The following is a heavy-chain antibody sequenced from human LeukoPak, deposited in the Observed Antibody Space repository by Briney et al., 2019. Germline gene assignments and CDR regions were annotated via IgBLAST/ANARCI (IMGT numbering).Heavy chain of an antibody. CDR1: GYTFTSYG. D-gene: IGHD3-22*01. CDR3: ARGYYDSSDYEYFQH. V-gene: IGHV1-18*01. CDR2: ISAYNGNT. J-gene: IGHJ1*01. Sequence: ASVKVSCKASGYTFTSYGISWVRQAPGQGFQWMGWISAYNGNTNYAQKFQGRVTMTRDTSISTAYMELSRLRSDDTAVYYCARGYYDSSDYEYFQHWGQGTLVTVSS.